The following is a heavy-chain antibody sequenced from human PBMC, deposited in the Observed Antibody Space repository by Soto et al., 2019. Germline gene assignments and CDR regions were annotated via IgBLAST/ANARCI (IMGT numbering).Heavy chain of an antibody. J-gene: IGHJ5*02. CDR2: INTSGST. CDR3: ARDHMVRQISNWFHX. CDR1: GGSISSYY. D-gene: IGHD3-10*01. V-gene: IGHV4-4*07. Sequence: SETLSLACTVSGGSISSYYLSWIRQPAGKGLEWILRINTSGSTNYNPSLKNLVAMSVGTTKNQLSLKLSSVTAAETAVYYCARDHMVRQISNWFHXWGQGTLVTVSX.